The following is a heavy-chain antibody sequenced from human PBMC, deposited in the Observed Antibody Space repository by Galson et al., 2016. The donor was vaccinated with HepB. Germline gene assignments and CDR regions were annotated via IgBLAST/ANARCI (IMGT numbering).Heavy chain of an antibody. CDR3: ATYWTPDF. J-gene: IGHJ4*02. V-gene: IGHV3-23*01. CDR2: ISGTDNST. D-gene: IGHD1-1*01. CDR1: GITFSTYA. Sequence: LRLSCAVSGITFSTYAMTWVRQAPGKGLEWVSAISGTDNSTYYADSVKGRFTISRDNYKNTLYLQMSSLKADDTAVYYCATYWTPDFWGKGTLVTVSS.